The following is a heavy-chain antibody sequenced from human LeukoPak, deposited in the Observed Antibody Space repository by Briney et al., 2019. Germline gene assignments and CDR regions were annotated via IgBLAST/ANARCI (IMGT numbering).Heavy chain of an antibody. Sequence: GGSLRLSCSASRFTFSNYGMHWVRQAPDKGLQWVAFIWFDGSNKYYADSVKGRFTISRDNSKNTLYLQINSLRAEDTAVYYCARDRGNSHFDYWGQGTLVTVSS. CDR2: IWFDGSNK. CDR1: RFTFSNYG. V-gene: IGHV3-33*01. J-gene: IGHJ4*02. D-gene: IGHD3-10*01. CDR3: ARDRGNSHFDY.